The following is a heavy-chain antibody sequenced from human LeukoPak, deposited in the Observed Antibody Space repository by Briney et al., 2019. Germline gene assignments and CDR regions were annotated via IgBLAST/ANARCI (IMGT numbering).Heavy chain of an antibody. V-gene: IGHV3-21*01. D-gene: IGHD2-15*01. Sequence: PGGSLRLSCAASGFTFSSYAMNWVRQAPGKGLEWVSSISSSSSSYIYYADSVKGRFTISRDNAKNSLYLQMNSLRAEDTAVYYCARSGVVVDALERGVANWFDPWGQGTLVTVSS. CDR1: GFTFSSYA. CDR3: ARSGVVVDALERGVANWFDP. J-gene: IGHJ5*02. CDR2: ISSSSSSYI.